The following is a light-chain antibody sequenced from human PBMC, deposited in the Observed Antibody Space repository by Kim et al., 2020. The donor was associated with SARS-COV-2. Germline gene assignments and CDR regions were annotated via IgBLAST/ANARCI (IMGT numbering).Light chain of an antibody. V-gene: IGLV2-23*02. J-gene: IGLJ1*01. CDR1: SSDVGSYNF. CDR3: CSYAGSSTLV. Sequence: GQSITISCTGTSSDVGSYNFVAWYQQHPGKAPKLMIYEVSKRPSGVSNRFSGSKSGNTASLTISGLQAEDEADYYCCSYAGSSTLVFGTGTKVTVL. CDR2: EVS.